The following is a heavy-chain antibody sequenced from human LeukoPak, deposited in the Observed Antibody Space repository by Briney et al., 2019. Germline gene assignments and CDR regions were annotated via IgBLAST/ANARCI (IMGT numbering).Heavy chain of an antibody. CDR1: GFTFSSYG. V-gene: IGHV3-30*18. CDR3: AKDFTRGYSYGYLDY. D-gene: IGHD5-18*01. Sequence: GGSLRLSCAASGFTFSSYGMHWVRQAPGKGLEWVAVISYDGSNKYYADSVKGRFTISRDNSKNTLYLQMDSLRAEDTAVYYCAKDFTRGYSYGYLDYWGQGTLVTVSS. CDR2: ISYDGSNK. J-gene: IGHJ4*02.